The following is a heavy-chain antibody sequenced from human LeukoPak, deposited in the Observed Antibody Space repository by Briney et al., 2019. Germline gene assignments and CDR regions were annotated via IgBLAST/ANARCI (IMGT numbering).Heavy chain of an antibody. J-gene: IGHJ3*02. CDR1: GFTFSSYG. V-gene: IGHV3-30*02. CDR3: ANGRITIRASTGDAFDI. Sequence: PGGSLRLSCAAPGFTFSSYGMHWVRQAPGKGLEWVAFIRYDGSNKYYADSVKGRFTISRDNSKNTLYLQMNSLRAEDTAVYYCANGRITIRASTGDAFDIWGQGTMVTVSS. CDR2: IRYDGSNK. D-gene: IGHD3-3*01.